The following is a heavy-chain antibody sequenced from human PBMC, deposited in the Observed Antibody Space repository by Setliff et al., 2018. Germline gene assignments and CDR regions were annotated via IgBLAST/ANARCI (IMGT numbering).Heavy chain of an antibody. CDR1: GDSINSGTYY. D-gene: IGHD3-3*01. Sequence: PSETLSLTCSVSGDSINSGTYYWSWFRQSAGKGLEWIGRIYTGGSTSYNPSLKSRVTLSVDTSKNKLSLTLTSVTAADTAVYYCARGRGLEWLPESWFDPWGQGTLVTVSS. CDR3: ARGRGLEWLPESWFDP. J-gene: IGHJ5*02. V-gene: IGHV4-61*02. CDR2: IYTGGST.